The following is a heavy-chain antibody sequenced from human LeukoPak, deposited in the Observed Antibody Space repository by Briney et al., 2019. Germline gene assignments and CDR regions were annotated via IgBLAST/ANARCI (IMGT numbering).Heavy chain of an antibody. CDR2: ISYDGSNK. CDR1: GFTFSSYW. Sequence: GGSLRLSCAASGFTFSSYWMHWVRQAPGKGLEWVAFISYDGSNKYYADSVKGRFTISRDNSKNTLYLQMNSLRAEDTAVYYCAKERYRNGEIFDYWGQGTLVTVSS. D-gene: IGHD5-18*01. V-gene: IGHV3-30*18. CDR3: AKERYRNGEIFDY. J-gene: IGHJ4*02.